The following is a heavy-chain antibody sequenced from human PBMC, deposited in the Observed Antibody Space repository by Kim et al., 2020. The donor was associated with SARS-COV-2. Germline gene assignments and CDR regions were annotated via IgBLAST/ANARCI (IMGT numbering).Heavy chain of an antibody. CDR2: ISYDGSNK. CDR1: GFTFSSYA. Sequence: GGSLRLSCAASGFTFSSYAMHWVRQAPGKGLEWVAVISYDGSNKYYADSVKGQFTISRDNSKNTLYLQMNSLRAEDTAVYYCARRMGGSGGSSDYWGQGTLVTVSS. V-gene: IGHV3-30*04. J-gene: IGHJ4*02. D-gene: IGHD3-10*01. CDR3: ARRMGGSGGSSDY.